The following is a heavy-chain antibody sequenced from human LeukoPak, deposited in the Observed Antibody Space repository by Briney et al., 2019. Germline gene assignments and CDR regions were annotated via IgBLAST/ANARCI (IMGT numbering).Heavy chain of an antibody. CDR3: ALGGYSYGKGWFDP. J-gene: IGHJ5*02. CDR1: GGTFSIYA. CDR2: IIPILGIA. V-gene: IGHV1-69*04. Sequence: ASVKVSCNATGGTFSIYASSLGRQVPGPGLKWLGRIIPILGIANYAQKFQGRVTITADKSTSTAYMELSSLRSEDTAVYYCALGGYSYGKGWFDPWGQGTLVTVSS. D-gene: IGHD5-18*01.